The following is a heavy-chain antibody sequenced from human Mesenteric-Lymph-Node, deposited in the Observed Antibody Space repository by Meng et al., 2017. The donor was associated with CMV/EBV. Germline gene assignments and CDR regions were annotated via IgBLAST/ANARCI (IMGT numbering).Heavy chain of an antibody. D-gene: IGHD3-16*01. CDR1: GLSLGDYW. CDR2: IKPDGSTK. V-gene: IGHV3-7*01. CDR3: ACLWEGGY. Sequence: ESLKISCAAAGLSLGDYWMSWVRQGPGERLEWVADIKPDGSTKYYAASVKGRFTISRDNAERSLYLQMNSLRVEDTSIYYCACLWEGGYWGQGTLVTVSS. J-gene: IGHJ4*02.